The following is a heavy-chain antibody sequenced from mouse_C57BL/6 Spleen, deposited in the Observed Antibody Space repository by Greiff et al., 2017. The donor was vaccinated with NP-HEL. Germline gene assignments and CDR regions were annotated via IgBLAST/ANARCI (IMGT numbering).Heavy chain of an antibody. CDR2: IYPGDGDT. D-gene: IGHD4-1*01. CDR1: GYAFSSSW. CDR3: ARGLTGTPDY. Sequence: VQLQQSGPELVKPGASVKISCKASGYAFSSSWMNWVKQRPGKGLEWIGRIYPGDGDTNYNGKFKGKATLTADKSSSTAYMQLSSLTSEDSAVYFCARGLTGTPDYWGQGTTLTVSS. J-gene: IGHJ2*01. V-gene: IGHV1-82*01.